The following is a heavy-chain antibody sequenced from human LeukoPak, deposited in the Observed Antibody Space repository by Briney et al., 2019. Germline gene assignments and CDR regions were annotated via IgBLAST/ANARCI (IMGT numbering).Heavy chain of an antibody. CDR2: IYYSGST. D-gene: IGHD7-27*01. CDR1: GGSISSSSYY. Sequence: SVTLSLTCTVAGGSISSSSYYWGWIRQPPGKGLEWIGSIYYSGSTYYNPSLKSRVTMSVDTSKNQFSLKLSSVTAADTAVYYCARGGNWGSEFDPWGQGTLVTVSS. V-gene: IGHV4-39*07. J-gene: IGHJ5*02. CDR3: ARGGNWGSEFDP.